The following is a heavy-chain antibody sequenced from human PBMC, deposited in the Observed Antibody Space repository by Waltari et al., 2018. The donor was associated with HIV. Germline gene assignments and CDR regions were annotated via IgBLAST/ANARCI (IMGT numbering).Heavy chain of an antibody. CDR2: FEAEQGTT. D-gene: IGHD2-15*01. V-gene: IGHV1-24*01. J-gene: IGHJ5*02. CDR1: GYTLSELS. CDR3: TTEGLYCSGGACYSRFGP. Sequence: QVPLVQSGAEVKKPGASVKVSCKVSGYTLSELSMHWVRQAPGKGLEWMGAFEAEQGTTSYAQKFQGRVTMAEDAATDTAYMELSSLRSEETAVYYCTTEGLYCSGGACYSRFGPWGQGTLVTVSA.